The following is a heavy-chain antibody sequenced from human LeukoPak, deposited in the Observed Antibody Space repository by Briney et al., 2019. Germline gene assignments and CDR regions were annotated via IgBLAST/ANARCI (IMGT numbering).Heavy chain of an antibody. CDR1: GFIFSSYA. J-gene: IGHJ4*02. CDR2: VSYDGSNK. D-gene: IGHD6-19*01. V-gene: IGHV3-30*04. Sequence: GGSLRLSCAASGFIFSSYAMHWVREAPGKGLEWVSVVSYDGSNKYYADSVKGRLTISRDDSKNTLYLQVNSLRAEDTAVYYCARTKTGYSSGWSGDLDYRGQGTLVTVSS. CDR3: ARTKTGYSSGWSGDLDY.